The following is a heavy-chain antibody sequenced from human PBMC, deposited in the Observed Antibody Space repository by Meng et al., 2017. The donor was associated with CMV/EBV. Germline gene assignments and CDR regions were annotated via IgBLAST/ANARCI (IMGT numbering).Heavy chain of an antibody. D-gene: IGHD3-3*01. CDR3: ARGEDFWSGYYRFDH. J-gene: IGHJ4*02. CDR1: GGSFSGYY. CDR2: INHSGST. Sequence: SETLSLTCAVYGGSFSGYYWSWIRQPPGKGLEWIGEINHSGSTNYNPSLKSRVTISVDTSKNQFSLKLSSVTAVDTAVYYCARGEDFWSGYYRFDHWGQGTLVTVSS. V-gene: IGHV4-34*01.